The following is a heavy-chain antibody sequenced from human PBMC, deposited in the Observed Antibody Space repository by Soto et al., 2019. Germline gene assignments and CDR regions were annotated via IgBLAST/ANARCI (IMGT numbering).Heavy chain of an antibody. CDR2: INPNSGGT. V-gene: IGHV1-2*04. CDR1: GYTFTGYY. D-gene: IGHD3-3*01. Sequence: QVQLVQSGAEVKKPGASVKVSCKASGYTFTGYYMHWVRQAPGQGLEWMGWINPNSGGTNYAQKFQGWVTMTRDTSISTAYMELSRLRSDDTAVYYCARGAIFGVVLLQAFDYWGQGTLVTVSS. CDR3: ARGAIFGVVLLQAFDY. J-gene: IGHJ4*02.